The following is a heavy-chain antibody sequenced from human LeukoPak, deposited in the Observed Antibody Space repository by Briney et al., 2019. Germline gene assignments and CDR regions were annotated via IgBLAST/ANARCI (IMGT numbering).Heavy chain of an antibody. Sequence: PSETQSLTCTVSGGSISSYYWSWIRQPPGKGLEWIGYIYYSGSTNYNPSLKSRVTISVDTSKNQFSLKLSSVTAADTAVYYCARDAYCSSTSCYPSNWGQGTLVTVSS. CDR1: GGSISSYY. D-gene: IGHD2-2*01. CDR2: IYYSGST. V-gene: IGHV4-59*01. CDR3: ARDAYCSSTSCYPSN. J-gene: IGHJ4*02.